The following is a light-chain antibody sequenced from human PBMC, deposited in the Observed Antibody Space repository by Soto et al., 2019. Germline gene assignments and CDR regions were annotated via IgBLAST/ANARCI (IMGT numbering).Light chain of an antibody. V-gene: IGKV1-39*01. Sequence: DIQMTQSKSSLSASVGDRVTITCLASQSISSYLNWYQQKPGKAPKLLIYAASSLQSGVPSRFSGSGSGTDFTLTISSLQPEYFATYYCQQSYSTSITFGQGTRLEIK. CDR3: QQSYSTSIT. CDR2: AAS. J-gene: IGKJ5*01. CDR1: QSISSY.